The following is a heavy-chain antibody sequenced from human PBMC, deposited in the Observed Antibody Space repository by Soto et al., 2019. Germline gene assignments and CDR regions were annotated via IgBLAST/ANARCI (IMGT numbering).Heavy chain of an antibody. J-gene: IGHJ6*03. V-gene: IGHV4-39*01. CDR1: GGSISSSSYY. CDR3: ASTAGSGSAMDV. D-gene: IGHD3-10*01. Sequence: SETLSLTYTVSGGSISSSSYYWGWIRQPPGKGLEWIGSIYYSGSTYYNPSLKSRVTISVDTSKNQFSLKLSSVTAADTAVYYCASTAGSGSAMDVWGKGTTVTVSS. CDR2: IYYSGST.